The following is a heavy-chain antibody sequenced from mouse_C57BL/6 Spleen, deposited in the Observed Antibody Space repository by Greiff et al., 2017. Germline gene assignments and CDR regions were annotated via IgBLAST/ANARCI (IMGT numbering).Heavy chain of an antibody. CDR3: ARSYDYDVGYCFDY. CDR2: IYPGDGDT. Sequence: QVQLQQSGPELVKPGASVKISCKASGYAFSSSWMNWVKQRPGKGLEWIGRIYPGDGDTNYNGKFKGKATLTADKSSSTAYMQLSSLTSEDSAVYFCARSYDYDVGYCFDYWGQGTTLTVSS. V-gene: IGHV1-82*01. D-gene: IGHD2-4*01. J-gene: IGHJ2*01. CDR1: GYAFSSSW.